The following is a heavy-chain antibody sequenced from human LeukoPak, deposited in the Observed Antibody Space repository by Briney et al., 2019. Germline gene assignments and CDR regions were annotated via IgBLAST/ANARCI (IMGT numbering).Heavy chain of an antibody. CDR3: ASFYRTFDV. D-gene: IGHD3-3*01. CDR2: MHPNSGGT. V-gene: IGHV1-2*02. Sequence: GASVKVSCKASGYTFTGYYLHWVRQAPGQGLEWLGWMHPNSGGTMYAQKFQGRITMTRDTSINTAYMDLSRLRSDDTAVYYCASFYRTFDVWGQGTMVIVSS. J-gene: IGHJ3*01. CDR1: GYTFTGYY.